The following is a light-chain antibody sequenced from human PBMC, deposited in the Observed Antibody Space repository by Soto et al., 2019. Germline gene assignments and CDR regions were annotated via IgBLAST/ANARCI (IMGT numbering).Light chain of an antibody. Sequence: EIVLTQSPGTLSLSPCERATLSCRTSQSVTSRFFAWYQQKPGQAPRLLMYGASSRATGIPDRFSGSVSGKDFNLNISGVQPEDCAVYYCHHYGSSMWSFGQGTKVDIK. CDR2: GAS. CDR1: QSVTSRF. V-gene: IGKV3-20*01. CDR3: HHYGSSMWS. J-gene: IGKJ1*01.